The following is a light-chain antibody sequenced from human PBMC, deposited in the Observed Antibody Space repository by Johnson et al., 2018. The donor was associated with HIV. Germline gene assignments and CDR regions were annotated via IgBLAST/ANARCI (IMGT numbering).Light chain of an antibody. CDR2: ENN. J-gene: IGLJ1*01. Sequence: SVLTQPPSVSAAPGQKVTISCSGSSSNIGNNYVSWYQQLPGTAPKLLIYENNKRPSGIPDRFSGSKSGTSATLGITGLQTGDDAVDYCGHWDSSLSAWVFGAGTNVTVL. CDR1: SSNIGNNY. V-gene: IGLV1-51*02. CDR3: GHWDSSLSAWV.